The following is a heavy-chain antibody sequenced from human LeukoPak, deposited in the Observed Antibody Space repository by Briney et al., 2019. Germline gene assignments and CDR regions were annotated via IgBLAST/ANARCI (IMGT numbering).Heavy chain of an antibody. CDR2: IYYSGST. V-gene: IGHV4-30-4*01. CDR1: GGAISSGDYY. D-gene: IGHD3-3*01. Sequence: PSETLSLTCTVSGGAISSGDYYWSWIRQPPGKGLEWIGYIYYSGSTYYNPSLKSRVTISVDTSKNQFSLKLSSVTAADTAVYYCASNDFWSGFDYWGQGTLVTVSS. CDR3: ASNDFWSGFDY. J-gene: IGHJ4*02.